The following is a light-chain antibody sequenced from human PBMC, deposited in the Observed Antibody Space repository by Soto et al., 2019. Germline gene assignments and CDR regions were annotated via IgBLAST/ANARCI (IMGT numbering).Light chain of an antibody. CDR2: GAS. CDR1: QSVSSD. J-gene: IGKJ1*01. CDR3: QQYGNWPQT. V-gene: IGKV3-15*01. Sequence: RVMTQSPATLSVSPGERATLSCRASQSVSSDLAWYQHKPGQAPRLLIYGASTRATGIPARFSGRGSGTEFTLTISSLQSVDFAVYYCQQYGNWPQTFGQRTKVDIK.